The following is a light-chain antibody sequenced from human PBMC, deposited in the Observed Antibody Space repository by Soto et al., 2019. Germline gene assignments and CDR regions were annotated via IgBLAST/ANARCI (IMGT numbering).Light chain of an antibody. CDR1: SYDIGVYNY. V-gene: IGLV2-14*01. J-gene: IGLJ1*01. CDR3: SSYTTNITYV. Sequence: QSVLTQPASVSGSPGQSITISCTGTSYDIGVYNYVSWYQQHPGKAPKLMLYDVSHRPSGVSNRFSGSKSDNTASLTISGLQAEDEADYYCSSYTTNITYVFGTGTKLTVL. CDR2: DVS.